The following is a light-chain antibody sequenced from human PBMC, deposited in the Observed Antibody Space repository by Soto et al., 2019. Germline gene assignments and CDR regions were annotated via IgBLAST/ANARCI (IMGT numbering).Light chain of an antibody. J-gene: IGLJ1*01. CDR3: SSYRSGSTFV. Sequence: QSVLSQPASVSGSPGQSIAISCTGPSSDVGGSNYVCWPQQHPCKAPRVLISVVSNRPSGVSNRFSGSKSGNTAALTISGLQAEDEADYYCSSYRSGSTFVFGSGTKVTVL. CDR1: SSDVGGSNY. CDR2: VVS. V-gene: IGLV2-14*01.